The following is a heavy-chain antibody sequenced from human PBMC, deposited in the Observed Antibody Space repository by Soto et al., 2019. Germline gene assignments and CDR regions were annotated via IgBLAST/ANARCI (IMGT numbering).Heavy chain of an antibody. J-gene: IGHJ4*02. V-gene: IGHV3-23*01. CDR2: ISGSGGST. D-gene: IGHD3-10*01. Sequence: PGGSLRLSCAASGFTFSSYAMSWVRQAPGKGLEWVSAISGSGGSTYYADSVKGRFTISRDNSKNTLYLQMNSLRAGDTAVYYCAKDVGVRVFPPFDYWGQGTLVTVSS. CDR3: AKDVGVRVFPPFDY. CDR1: GFTFSSYA.